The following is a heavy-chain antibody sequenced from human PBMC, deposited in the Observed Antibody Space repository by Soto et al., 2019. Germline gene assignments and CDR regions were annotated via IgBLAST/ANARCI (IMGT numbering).Heavy chain of an antibody. Sequence: SETPSLTCTVSGGSISTSVHYWPCIRQPPGKGLEWMGTIYNNGDTYYNSSLKGQITMFVDTSKNVFSLRLTSVTALDTAVYYCARLQRPGTFDYWGLGTLVTVSS. V-gene: IGHV4-39*01. CDR3: ARLQRPGTFDY. CDR1: GGSISTSVHY. J-gene: IGHJ4*02. CDR2: IYNNGDT. D-gene: IGHD1-1*01.